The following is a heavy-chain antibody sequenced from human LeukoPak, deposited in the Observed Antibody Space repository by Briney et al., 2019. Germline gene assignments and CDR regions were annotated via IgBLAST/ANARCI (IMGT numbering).Heavy chain of an antibody. CDR3: ARDSVVVVASYGMDV. Sequence: GGSLRLSCAASGFTVSSNYMSWVRQAPGKGLEWVSVIYSGGSTYYADSVKGRFTISRDNSKNTLYLQMNSLRAEDTAVYYCARDSVVVVASYGMDVWGQGTTVTVSS. CDR1: GFTVSSNY. D-gene: IGHD2-15*01. V-gene: IGHV3-53*01. CDR2: IYSGGST. J-gene: IGHJ6*02.